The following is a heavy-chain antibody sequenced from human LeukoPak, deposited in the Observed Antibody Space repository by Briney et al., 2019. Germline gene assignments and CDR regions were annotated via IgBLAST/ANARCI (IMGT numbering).Heavy chain of an antibody. J-gene: IGHJ6*03. Sequence: GASVKVSCKASGYTFTSYAMNWVRQAPGQGLEWMGWINTNTGNPTYAQGFTGRFVFSLDTSVSTAYLQISSLKAEDTAVYYCARLQRHCSSTSCPRGYYYYYMDVWGKGTTVTVSS. CDR1: GYTFTSYA. D-gene: IGHD2-2*01. CDR2: INTNTGNP. V-gene: IGHV7-4-1*02. CDR3: ARLQRHCSSTSCPRGYYYYYMDV.